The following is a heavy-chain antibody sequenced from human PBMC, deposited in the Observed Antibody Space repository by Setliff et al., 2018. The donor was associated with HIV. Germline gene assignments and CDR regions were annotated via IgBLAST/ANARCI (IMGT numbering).Heavy chain of an antibody. CDR2: ITSSSKSA. V-gene: IGHV3-21*06. CDR1: GFTFNTYT. D-gene: IGHD3-3*01. J-gene: IGHJ6*03. CDR3: ARPGAEFDFWNGYFYYYYMDV. Sequence: GSLRLSCAASGFTFNTYTMNWVRQAPGKGPEWVSSITSSSKSAYYADAVKGRFTISRDNAKNLLYLQMTNLTAEDTATYYCARPGAEFDFWNGYFYYYYMDVWGKGTAVTVSS.